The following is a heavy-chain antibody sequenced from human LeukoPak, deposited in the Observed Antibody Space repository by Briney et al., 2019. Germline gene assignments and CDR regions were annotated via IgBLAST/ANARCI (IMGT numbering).Heavy chain of an antibody. CDR1: GLTFSTYR. CDR3: AKWNYAFDS. V-gene: IGHV3-7*01. Sequence: GGSLRPSCAASGLTFSTYRMSWVRQAPGRGLECVANINQDGSDADYVDTVKGRFTVSRDNARGLLYLQMNSLRAADTAVYYCAKWNYAFDSWGQGTLVTVYS. J-gene: IGHJ4*02. CDR2: INQDGSDA. D-gene: IGHD3-16*01.